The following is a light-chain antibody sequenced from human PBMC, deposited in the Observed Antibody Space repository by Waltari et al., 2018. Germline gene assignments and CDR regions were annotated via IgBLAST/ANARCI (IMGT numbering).Light chain of an antibody. J-gene: IGKJ1*01. CDR2: DAY. CDR3: QQYNSYWT. CDR1: QSISSW. Sequence: DIQMTQSPSTLPASVGDRVTITCRASQSISSWLAWYQQKPGKAPKLLIYDAYSLESGVPSRFSGSGSGTEFTLTISSLQPDDFATYYCQQYNSYWTFSQGTKVEIK. V-gene: IGKV1-5*01.